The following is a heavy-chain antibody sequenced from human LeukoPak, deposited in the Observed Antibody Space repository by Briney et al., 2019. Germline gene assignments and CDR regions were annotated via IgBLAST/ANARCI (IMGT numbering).Heavy chain of an antibody. J-gene: IGHJ4*02. CDR3: ANLNLIPDEDYFAY. D-gene: IGHD2-21*01. V-gene: IGHV3-7*01. Sequence: GGCLRLSCTVCGFTFSSYCMSWVRQAPGRGLEGVANINQGGSTMSYVDSVKGRFTVSRENAKKSLYLQINSLRAEETAMYYCANLNLIPDEDYFAYWGQGTLVSVSS. CDR1: GFTFSSYC. CDR2: INQGGSTM.